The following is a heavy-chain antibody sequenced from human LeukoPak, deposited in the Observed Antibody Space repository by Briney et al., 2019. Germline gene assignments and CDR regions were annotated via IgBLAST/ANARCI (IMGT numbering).Heavy chain of an antibody. V-gene: IGHV3-23*01. CDR3: AKVMKGSERLTMVRGVIIKTAGLYYMDV. D-gene: IGHD3-10*01. Sequence: GGSLRLSCAASGFTSSSYAMSWVRQAPGKGLEWVSSISASGGSTNYADSVKGRFTISRDNSKNTVYLQMNSLRAEDTAVYYCAKVMKGSERLTMVRGVIIKTAGLYYMDVWGKGTTVTVSS. CDR2: ISASGGST. J-gene: IGHJ6*03. CDR1: GFTSSSYA.